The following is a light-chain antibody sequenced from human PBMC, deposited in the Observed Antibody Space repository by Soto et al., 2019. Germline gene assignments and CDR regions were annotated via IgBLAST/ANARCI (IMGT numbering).Light chain of an antibody. CDR1: QSVSSSY. Sequence: EKVMTQSPATLSLSPGKRATLSCRASQSVSSSYLAWYQQKPGQAPRLLIFGASSRATGIPDRFSGSGSGTDFTLTIRRLEPEDFAVYYCQQYGSSPPVTFGGGTKVDIK. J-gene: IGKJ4*01. CDR2: GAS. CDR3: QQYGSSPPVT. V-gene: IGKV3-20*01.